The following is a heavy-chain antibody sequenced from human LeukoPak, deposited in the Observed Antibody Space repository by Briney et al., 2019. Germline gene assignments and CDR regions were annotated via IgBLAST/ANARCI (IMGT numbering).Heavy chain of an antibody. J-gene: IGHJ3*02. Sequence: ASVKVSCKASGYIFTSYAMNWVRQAPGQGLEWMGWINTNTGNPTFAQGFTGRFVFSLDTSVSTAYLQISSLKAEDTAVYYCASARSYYYDSSGYDDAFDIWGQGTMVTVSS. CDR2: INTNTGNP. CDR3: ASARSYYYDSSGYDDAFDI. D-gene: IGHD3-22*01. CDR1: GYIFTSYA. V-gene: IGHV7-4-1*02.